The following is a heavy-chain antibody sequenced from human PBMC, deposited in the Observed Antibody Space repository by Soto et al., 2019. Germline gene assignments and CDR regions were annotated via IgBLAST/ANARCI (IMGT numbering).Heavy chain of an antibody. V-gene: IGHV1-69*02. CDR2: IIPILGIA. D-gene: IGHD2-2*01. J-gene: IGHJ4*02. CDR1: GGTFSSYT. Sequence: QVQLVQSGAEVKKPGSSVKVSCKASGGTFSSYTISWVRQAPGQGLEWMGRIIPILGIANYAKKFQGRVTITADKATSTAYMELSSLRSEDTAVYYCAKTHPSRKGWGQGTLVTVSS. CDR3: AKTHPSRKG.